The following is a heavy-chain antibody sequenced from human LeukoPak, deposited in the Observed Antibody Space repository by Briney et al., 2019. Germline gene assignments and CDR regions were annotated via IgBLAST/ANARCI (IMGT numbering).Heavy chain of an antibody. Sequence: SETLSLTCTVSGYSISSGYYWGWIRQPPGKGLEWIGSIYHSGSTYYNPSLKSRVTISVDTSKNQFSLKLSSVTAADTAVYYCARRAAAGTAVLDYWGQGTLVTVSS. D-gene: IGHD6-13*01. J-gene: IGHJ4*02. CDR3: ARRAAAGTAVLDY. CDR1: GYSISSGYY. CDR2: IYHSGST. V-gene: IGHV4-38-2*02.